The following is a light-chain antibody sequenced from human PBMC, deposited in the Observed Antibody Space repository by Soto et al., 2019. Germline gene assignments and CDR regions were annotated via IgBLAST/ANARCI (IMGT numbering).Light chain of an antibody. J-gene: IGKJ5*01. V-gene: IGKV3-20*01. Sequence: EIVLTQSPGTQTLSPGERATLSCSTSQSVGSSYLAWYQQIPGQAPRLLIYAGSSRATGIPDRFSGSGSGTDFSLTISRLEPEDFAVYYCQQYAGSPITFGQGTRLEIK. CDR3: QQYAGSPIT. CDR1: QSVGSSY. CDR2: AGS.